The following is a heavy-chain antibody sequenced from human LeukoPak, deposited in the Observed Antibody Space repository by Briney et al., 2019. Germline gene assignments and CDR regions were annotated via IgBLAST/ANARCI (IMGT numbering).Heavy chain of an antibody. D-gene: IGHD3-22*01. J-gene: IGHJ3*02. Sequence: AGGSLRLSCAASGFTFSSYWMSWVRQAPGKGLEWVANIKQDGSEKYYVDSVKGRFTISRDNAKNSLYLQMNSLRAEDTAVYYCARVDSSGLEQDAFDIWGQGTMVTVSS. CDR3: ARVDSSGLEQDAFDI. CDR2: IKQDGSEK. V-gene: IGHV3-7*01. CDR1: GFTFSSYW.